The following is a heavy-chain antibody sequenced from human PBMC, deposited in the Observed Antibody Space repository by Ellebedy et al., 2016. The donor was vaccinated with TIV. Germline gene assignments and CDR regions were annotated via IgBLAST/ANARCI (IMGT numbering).Heavy chain of an antibody. J-gene: IGHJ4*02. CDR3: AKYYCPNGVYYHFDY. D-gene: IGHD2-8*01. V-gene: IGHV4-59*11. CDR1: GGSISGHY. Sequence: SETLSLTCTVSGGSISGHYWSWIRQSPGKGLEWIGFIHYSGTTTYNPSLNSRVTMSVDTSKNQFSLRLSSVTAADTAVYFCAKYYCPNGVYYHFDYWGRGTLVTVSS. CDR2: IHYSGTT.